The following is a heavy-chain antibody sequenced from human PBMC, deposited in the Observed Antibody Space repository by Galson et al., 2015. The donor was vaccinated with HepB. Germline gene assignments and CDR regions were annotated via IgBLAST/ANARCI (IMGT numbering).Heavy chain of an antibody. D-gene: IGHD5-12*01. CDR1: GYSFTSYW. Sequence: QSGAEVKKPGESLKISCKGSGYSFTSYWIGWVRQMPGKGLEWMGIIYPGDSDTRYSPSFQGQVTIAADKSISTAYLQWSSLKASDTAMYYCARRDGIGGYDPNDAFDIWGQGTMVTVSS. J-gene: IGHJ3*02. CDR2: IYPGDSDT. V-gene: IGHV5-51*03. CDR3: ARRDGIGGYDPNDAFDI.